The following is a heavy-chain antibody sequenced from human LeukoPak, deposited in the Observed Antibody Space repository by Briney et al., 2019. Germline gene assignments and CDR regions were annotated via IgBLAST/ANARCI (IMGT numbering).Heavy chain of an antibody. V-gene: IGHV3-9*01. Sequence: GGSLRLSCAASGFTFDDYAMHWVRQVPGKGLEWVSGISWNSGKIGYGDSVKGRFTISRDNAKNALYLQMNSLRAGDTALYYCAKDRSNGNHFYYYGIDVWGQGITVSVSS. J-gene: IGHJ6*02. CDR1: GFTFDDYA. CDR3: AKDRSNGNHFYYYGIDV. D-gene: IGHD2-8*01. CDR2: ISWNSGKI.